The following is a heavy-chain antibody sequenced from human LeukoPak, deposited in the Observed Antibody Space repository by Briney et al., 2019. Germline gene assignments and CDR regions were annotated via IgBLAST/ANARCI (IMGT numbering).Heavy chain of an antibody. V-gene: IGHV1-24*01. CDR1: GYTLTELS. D-gene: IGHD3-3*01. CDR3: ATSRRGGVVIPEPSFDY. CDR2: FDPEDGET. J-gene: IGHJ4*02. Sequence: ASVKVSCKVSGYTLTELSMHWVRQAPGKGLEWMGGFDPEDGETIYAQKFQGRVTMTEDTSTDTAYMELSSLRSEDTAVYYCATSRRGGVVIPEPSFDYWGQGTPVTVSS.